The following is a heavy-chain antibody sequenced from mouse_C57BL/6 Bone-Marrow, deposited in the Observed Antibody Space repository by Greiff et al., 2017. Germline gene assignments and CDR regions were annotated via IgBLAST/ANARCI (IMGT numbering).Heavy chain of an antibody. J-gene: IGHJ1*03. CDR1: YFAFMASA. Sequence: LQESGAELVRPGSSVKLSCTDSYFAFMASAMPWVKQRPGHGLEWIGSFTMYSDATEYSENFKGQATLTATTSSSTAYMELSSLTSEDSAVYDCARERNGNWYFEVWGTGTTVTVSS. D-gene: IGHD2-1*01. CDR2: FTMYSDAT. V-gene: IGHV1-49*01. CDR3: ARERNGNWYFEV.